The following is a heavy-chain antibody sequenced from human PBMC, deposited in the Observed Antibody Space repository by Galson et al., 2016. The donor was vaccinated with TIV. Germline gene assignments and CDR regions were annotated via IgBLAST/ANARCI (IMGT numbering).Heavy chain of an antibody. CDR2: INSDGSRT. D-gene: IGHD3-22*01. J-gene: IGHJ5*02. CDR1: GFTFSSDW. Sequence: SLRLSCAASGFTFSSDWMHWVRQGPGKGLVWVSRINSDGSRTNYADSVKGRFTTSRDNAKNTLYLQMNSLRAEDTAVYYCARVKYDSSGFCFNWFDPWGQGTLVTVSS. CDR3: ARVKYDSSGFCFNWFDP. V-gene: IGHV3-74*01.